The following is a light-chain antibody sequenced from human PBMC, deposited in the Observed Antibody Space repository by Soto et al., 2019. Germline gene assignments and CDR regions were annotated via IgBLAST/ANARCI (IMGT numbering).Light chain of an antibody. CDR1: QSLGRNY. J-gene: IGKJ5*01. CDR2: GIS. V-gene: IGKV3-20*01. Sequence: EILVTQSPDTLSLSPGESATLSCRASQSLGRNYVAWFQHKPGQAHRLLITGISTRASGVPDRFIGGGSGTDFTLTITTVEPEDFAVYYCHQYDTSPITFGQGTRLEI. CDR3: HQYDTSPIT.